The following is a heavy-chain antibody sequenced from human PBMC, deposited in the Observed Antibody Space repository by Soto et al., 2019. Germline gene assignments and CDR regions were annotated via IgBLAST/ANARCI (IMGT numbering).Heavy chain of an antibody. V-gene: IGHV4-34*01. Sequence: PSETLSLTGAVYGGSIIGYYLSWIRQPPGKGLEWIVEINHRGYTSYNPSLKSRVTIPIDTSKNQFSLKLTSVTAADTSVYYCARTDIVTTNWFDPWGRGTLVTVSS. CDR2: INHRGYT. D-gene: IGHD5-12*01. CDR3: ARTDIVTTNWFDP. CDR1: GGSIIGYY. J-gene: IGHJ5*02.